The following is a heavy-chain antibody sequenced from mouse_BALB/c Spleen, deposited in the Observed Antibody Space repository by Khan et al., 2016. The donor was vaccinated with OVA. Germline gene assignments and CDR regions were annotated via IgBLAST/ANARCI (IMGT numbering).Heavy chain of an antibody. CDR2: INPYNGGT. Sequence: EVQLQQSGPELVKPGASMKMSCKASGYSFTGYTMNWVKQSHVKNLEWIGLINPYNGGTAYNQKFRGKATLTVDKSSNTAYMELLSLTSEDSAVYYCVRSASYGDYVEAGFAYWGQGTLVTVSA. J-gene: IGHJ3*01. D-gene: IGHD2-13*01. CDR3: VRSASYGDYVEAGFAY. V-gene: IGHV1-18*01. CDR1: GYSFTGYT.